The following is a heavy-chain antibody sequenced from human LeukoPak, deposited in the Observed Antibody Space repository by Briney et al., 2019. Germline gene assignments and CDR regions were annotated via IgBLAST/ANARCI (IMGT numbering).Heavy chain of an antibody. D-gene: IGHD6-13*01. J-gene: IGHJ4*02. CDR3: ARQRSSTWSLGY. CDR1: GGAISRYY. Sequence: SETLSLTCTVAGGAISRYYWSWIRHPPGKGLEWIGYVYYSGSTNYNPSLKSRVTISVDTSKNQFSLKLSSVTAADTAVYFCARQRSSTWSLGYWGQGTLVTVSS. CDR2: VYYSGST. V-gene: IGHV4-59*08.